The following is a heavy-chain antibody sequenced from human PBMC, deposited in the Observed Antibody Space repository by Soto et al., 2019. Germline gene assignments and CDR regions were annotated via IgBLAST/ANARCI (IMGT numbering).Heavy chain of an antibody. CDR1: GFTFSSYA. D-gene: IGHD3-10*01. Sequence: EVQLLESGGGLVQPGGSLRLSCAASGFTFSSYAMSWVRQAPGKGLEWVSTFRGTGDGTYYADSVRGRFTVSRDNSKNTLYLQMNGRGGGATAVYYCAKGPDSGAFDIWGQGTMVTVSS. V-gene: IGHV3-23*01. CDR2: FRGTGDGT. CDR3: AKGPDSGAFDI. J-gene: IGHJ3*02.